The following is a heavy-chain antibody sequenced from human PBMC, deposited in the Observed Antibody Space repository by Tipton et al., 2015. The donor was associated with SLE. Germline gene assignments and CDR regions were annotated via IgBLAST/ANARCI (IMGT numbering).Heavy chain of an antibody. Sequence: TLSLTCAVYGGSFTGHYWNWFRQPPGKGLEWIGESNESGITHYNSSLKSRLTLSMDTSKNQFSLRVSSVTAADTAVYYCARRYGTSFDYWDQGTLVTVSS. CDR2: SNESGIT. J-gene: IGHJ4*02. V-gene: IGHV4-34*01. CDR1: GGSFTGHY. CDR3: ARRYGTSFDY. D-gene: IGHD2-8*01.